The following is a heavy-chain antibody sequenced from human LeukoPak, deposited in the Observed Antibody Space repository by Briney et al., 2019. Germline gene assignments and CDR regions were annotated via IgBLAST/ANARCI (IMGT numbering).Heavy chain of an antibody. CDR1: GYTFTSYA. CDR2: IIPIFGTA. CDR3: ARGPRRVRGVIITTIPYYYYYGMDV. Sequence: SVKVSCKASGYTFTSYAMHWVRQAPGQGLEWMGGIIPIFGTANYAQKFQGRVTITADESTSTAYMELSSLRSEDTAVYYCARGPRRVRGVIITTIPYYYYYGMDVWGQGTTVTVSS. D-gene: IGHD3-10*01. J-gene: IGHJ6*02. V-gene: IGHV1-69*13.